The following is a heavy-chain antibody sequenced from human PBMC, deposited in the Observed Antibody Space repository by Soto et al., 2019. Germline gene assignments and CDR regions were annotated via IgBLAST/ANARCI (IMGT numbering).Heavy chain of an antibody. CDR2: IYPGDSDT. V-gene: IGHV5-51*01. Sequence: GESLKISCKGSGYSFTSYWIGWVRQMPGKGLEWMGIIYPGDSDTRYSPSFQGQVTISADKSISTAYLQWSSLKASDTAMYYCASGYDRLYYYYGMDVWGQGTTVTVSS. CDR1: GYSFTSYW. J-gene: IGHJ6*02. CDR3: ASGYDRLYYYYGMDV. D-gene: IGHD5-12*01.